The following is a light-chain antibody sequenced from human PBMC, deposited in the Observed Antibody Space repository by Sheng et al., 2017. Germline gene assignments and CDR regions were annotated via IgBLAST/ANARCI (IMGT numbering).Light chain of an antibody. CDR2: GAS. CDR1: QSFSSTY. J-gene: IGKJ1*01. V-gene: IGKV3-20*01. CDR3: QQYGSSPPWT. Sequence: EFVLTQSPGALSLSPGERATLFCRASQSFSSTYLAWYQQKPGQAPRLFIYGASNRATGIPDRFSGSGSGTDFTLTISRLEPEDFAVYYCQQYGSSPPWTFGQGTKVEIK.